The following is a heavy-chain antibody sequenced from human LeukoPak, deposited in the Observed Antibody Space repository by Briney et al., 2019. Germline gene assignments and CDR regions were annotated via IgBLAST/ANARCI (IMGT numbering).Heavy chain of an antibody. CDR1: GFTFSSYW. Sequence: GGSLRLSCAASGFTFSSYWMSWVRQAPGKGLEWVANIKQDGSEKYYVDSVKGRFTISRDNAKNSLYLQMNSLRAEDTAVYYCARDEGIAAADDAFDIWGQGTMVTVSS. CDR2: IKQDGSEK. D-gene: IGHD6-13*01. V-gene: IGHV3-7*01. CDR3: ARDEGIAAADDAFDI. J-gene: IGHJ3*02.